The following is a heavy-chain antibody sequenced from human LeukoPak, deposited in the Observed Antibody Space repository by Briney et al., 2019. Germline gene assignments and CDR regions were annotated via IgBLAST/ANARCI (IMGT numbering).Heavy chain of an antibody. V-gene: IGHV4-39*01. CDR2: IYYHWNT. CDR1: GGTISSSSYY. D-gene: IGHD6-6*01. Sequence: SGTLSLTCAVSGGTISSSSYYWGWIRQPPGKGLEWMRSIYYHWNTYCNPSLRSRVVISANRSKNQFSLDLTSVTVADTAVYYCATPCRSASRQDYWGQGTRVTVSS. J-gene: IGHJ4*02. CDR3: ATPCRSASRQDY.